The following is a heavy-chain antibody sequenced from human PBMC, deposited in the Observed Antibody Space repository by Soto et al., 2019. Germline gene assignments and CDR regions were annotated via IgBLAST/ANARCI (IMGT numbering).Heavy chain of an antibody. CDR2: IDPSDSYT. J-gene: IGHJ3*02. V-gene: IGHV5-10-1*01. Sequence: PGESLKISCKGSGYSFTSYWISWVRQMPGKGLEWMGRIDPSDSYTNYSPSFQGHVTISAGKSISTAYLQWSSLKASDTAMYYCARHRSSGSDAFDIWGQGTMVTVSS. D-gene: IGHD6-19*01. CDR1: GYSFTSYW. CDR3: ARHRSSGSDAFDI.